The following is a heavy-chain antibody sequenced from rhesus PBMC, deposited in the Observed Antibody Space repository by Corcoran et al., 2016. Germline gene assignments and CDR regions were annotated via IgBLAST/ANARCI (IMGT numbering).Heavy chain of an antibody. V-gene: IGHV4-99*02. J-gene: IGHJ4*01. CDR2: ISGSSGST. D-gene: IGHD1-44*02. Sequence: QVQLQESGPGLVKPSETLSLTCAVSGYSISSGYYWGWIRPPPGKGLEYIGYISGSSGSTYYNPSLKSRVTISKDTSKNQFSLKLSSVTAADTAVYYCARARGSSELDYWGQGVLVTVSS. CDR3: ARARGSSELDY. CDR1: GYSISSGYY.